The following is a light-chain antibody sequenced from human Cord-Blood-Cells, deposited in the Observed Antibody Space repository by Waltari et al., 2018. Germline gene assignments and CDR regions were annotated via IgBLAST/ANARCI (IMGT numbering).Light chain of an antibody. CDR2: AAS. CDR3: QQDNSFPPT. V-gene: IGKV1-12*01. Sequence: DIQMTQSPSSVSASVGDRVIITCRASQGISSWLAWYQQKPGKAPKLLIYAASSLQSGVPSRFSGSRSWTDYTITTSSMQPEDVATYYCQQDNSFPPTFGEGTKVEIK. J-gene: IGKJ4*01. CDR1: QGISSW.